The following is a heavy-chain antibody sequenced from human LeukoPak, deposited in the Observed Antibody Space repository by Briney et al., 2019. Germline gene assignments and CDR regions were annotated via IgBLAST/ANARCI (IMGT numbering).Heavy chain of an antibody. Sequence: GGSLRLSCVASGFTSGNYWMHWVRQAPGKWPEWVSRIDDDGTDTHYAVSVKGRFTISRDNAKNTLYLQMNSLRGEDTAVYYCARGMLSSAGYHWYYYMDVWGKGAMVTVSS. V-gene: IGHV3-74*01. CDR3: ARGMLSSAGYHWYYYMDV. CDR2: IDDDGTDT. CDR1: GFTSGNYW. J-gene: IGHJ6*03. D-gene: IGHD3-3*01.